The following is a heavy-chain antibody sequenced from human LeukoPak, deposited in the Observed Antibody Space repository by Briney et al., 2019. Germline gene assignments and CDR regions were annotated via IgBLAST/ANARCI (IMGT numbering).Heavy chain of an antibody. CDR2: IIPIFGTA. CDR1: GGTFSSYA. D-gene: IGHD6-13*01. Sequence: SVKVSCKASGGTFSSYAISWVPQAPGQGLEWMGGIIPIFGTANYAQKFQGRVTITTDESTSTAYMELSSLRSEDTAVYYGASSGRYSSSWRPWYYYYYMDVWGKGTTVTVSS. J-gene: IGHJ6*03. V-gene: IGHV1-69*05. CDR3: ASSGRYSSSWRPWYYYYYMDV.